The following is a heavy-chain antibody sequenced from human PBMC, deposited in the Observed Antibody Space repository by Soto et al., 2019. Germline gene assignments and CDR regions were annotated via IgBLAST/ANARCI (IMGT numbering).Heavy chain of an antibody. Sequence: EVQLVESGGALVQPGGSLRLSCVVSGFSISTYNMNWARQAPGKGLEWISYISWSSSSGVYYADSARGRFTISRDNAKNSLYLQMSSLRVEDTAVYYCTTSNGPLDHWGQGTLVTVSS. V-gene: IGHV3-48*01. CDR3: TTSNGPLDH. CDR1: GFSISTYN. J-gene: IGHJ4*02. D-gene: IGHD2-8*01. CDR2: ISWSSSSGV.